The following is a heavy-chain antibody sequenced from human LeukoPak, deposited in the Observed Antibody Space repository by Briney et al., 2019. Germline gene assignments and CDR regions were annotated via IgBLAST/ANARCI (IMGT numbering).Heavy chain of an antibody. J-gene: IGHJ6*02. CDR2: INHSGST. D-gene: IGHD6-13*01. CDR1: GGSFSGYY. CDR3: ARGQGSWYQYGMDV. V-gene: IGHV4-34*01. Sequence: SETLSLTCAVYGGSFSGYYWSWIRQPPGKGLEWIGEINHSGSTNYNPSLKSQVTISVDTSKNQFSLKLSSVTAADTAVYYCARGQGSWYQYGMDVWGQGTTVTVSS.